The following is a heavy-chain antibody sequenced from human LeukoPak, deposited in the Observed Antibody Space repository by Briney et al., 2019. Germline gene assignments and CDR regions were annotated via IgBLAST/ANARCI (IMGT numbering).Heavy chain of an antibody. V-gene: IGHV3-53*01. Sequence: GGSLILSCAVSGFAVDTRYMSWVRRAPGKGLEWVSVLYTAGDKYYADSVKGRFTISRDYSTNTADLQMNNLRAEDTALYYCATGQMFTSGGFDYWGRGTLVIVSS. CDR3: ATGQMFTSGGFDY. D-gene: IGHD6-19*01. J-gene: IGHJ4*02. CDR1: GFAVDTRY. CDR2: LYTAGDK.